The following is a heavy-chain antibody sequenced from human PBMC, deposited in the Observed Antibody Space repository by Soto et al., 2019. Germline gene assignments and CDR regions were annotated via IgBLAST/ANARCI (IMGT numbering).Heavy chain of an antibody. CDR1: GFTFSSYA. CDR3: ATGRGLYYYYGMDV. D-gene: IGHD3-10*01. J-gene: IGHJ6*02. Sequence: EVQLLESGGGLVQPGGSLRLSCAASGFTFSSYAMSWVRQAPGKGLEWVSAISGSGGSTYCADSVKGRFTISRDNSKNTLYLQMNSLRAEDTAVYYCATGRGLYYYYGMDVWGQGTTVTVSS. V-gene: IGHV3-23*01. CDR2: ISGSGGST.